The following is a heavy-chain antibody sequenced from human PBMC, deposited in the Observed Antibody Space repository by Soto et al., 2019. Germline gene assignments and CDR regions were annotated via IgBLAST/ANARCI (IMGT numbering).Heavy chain of an antibody. Sequence: TGGSLRLSCAAPGFTFRSFTMNWVRQAPGKGLEWVSTISSNSAYIYYTDALRGRFTISRDNAKNSLHLQMNSLRAEDTAVYYCTRDASRDSSARGWFDPWGPGTLVTSPQ. J-gene: IGHJ5*02. V-gene: IGHV3-21*01. D-gene: IGHD6-13*01. CDR2: ISSNSAYI. CDR1: GFTFRSFT. CDR3: TRDASRDSSARGWFDP.